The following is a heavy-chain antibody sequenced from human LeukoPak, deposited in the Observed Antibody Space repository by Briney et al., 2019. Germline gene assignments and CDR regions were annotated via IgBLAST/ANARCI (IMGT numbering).Heavy chain of an antibody. D-gene: IGHD3-10*01. CDR2: FDPEDGET. V-gene: IGHV1-24*01. J-gene: IGHJ2*01. CDR1: GYTLTELS. CDR3: ATVGGSGPGVFYFDL. Sequence: ASVKVSCKVSGYTLTELSMHWVRQAPGKGLEWMGGFDPEDGETIYAQKFQGRVTMTEDTSTDTAYMELSSLRSEDTAVYYCATVGGSGPGVFYFDLWGRGTLVTVSS.